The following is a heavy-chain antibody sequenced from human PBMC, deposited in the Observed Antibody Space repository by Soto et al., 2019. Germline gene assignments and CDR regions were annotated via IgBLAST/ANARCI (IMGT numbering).Heavy chain of an antibody. CDR1: GGSFSGYY. J-gene: IGHJ4*02. D-gene: IGHD6-19*01. CDR2: INHSGST. CDR3: ARGPRLAYYFDY. V-gene: IGHV4-34*01. Sequence: QVQLQQWGAGLLKPSETLSLTCAVYGGSFSGYYWSWIRQPPGKGLEWIGEINHSGSTNYNPSLKSRVTISVDTSKNKFSLKLSSVTAADTAVYYCARGPRLAYYFDYWGQGTLVTVSS.